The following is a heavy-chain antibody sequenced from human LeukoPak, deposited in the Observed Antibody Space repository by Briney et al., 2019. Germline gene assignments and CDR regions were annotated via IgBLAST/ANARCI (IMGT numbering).Heavy chain of an antibody. D-gene: IGHD6-13*01. V-gene: IGHV3-74*01. CDR2: INTDGSNT. J-gene: IGHJ4*02. CDR3: ARVIIGATGIDY. CDR1: GFTFSSYW. Sequence: GGSLRLSCAAPGFTFSSYWMHWVRQAPGKGLVWVSRINTDGSNTIYADSVRGRFTISRDNAKNTLYLQVNSLRAEDTAVYYCARVIIGATGIDYWGQGTLVTVSS.